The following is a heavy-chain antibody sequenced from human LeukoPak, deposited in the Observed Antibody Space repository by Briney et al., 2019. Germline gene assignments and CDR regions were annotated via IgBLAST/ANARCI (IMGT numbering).Heavy chain of an antibody. Sequence: ASVKVSCKASGGTFSSYAISWVRQAPGQGLEWMGWMNPNSGNTGYAQKFQGRVTITRNTSISTAYMELSSLRSEDTAVYYCARGADYGEDYWGQGTLVTVSS. V-gene: IGHV1-8*03. CDR3: ARGADYGEDY. CDR2: MNPNSGNT. CDR1: GGTFSSYA. D-gene: IGHD4-17*01. J-gene: IGHJ4*02.